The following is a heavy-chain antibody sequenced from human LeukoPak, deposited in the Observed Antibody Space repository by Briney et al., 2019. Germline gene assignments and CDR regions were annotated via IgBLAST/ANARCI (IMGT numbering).Heavy chain of an antibody. J-gene: IGHJ4*02. Sequence: ASVKVSCKASGYTFTGYYMHWVRQAPGQGLEWMGWINPNSGGTNYAQKFQGRVTMTRDTSISTAYMELSRLRSDDTAVYYCARARAAIVVVVAATDYFDYWGQGTLVTVSS. D-gene: IGHD2-15*01. CDR3: ARARAAIVVVVAATDYFDY. CDR1: GYTFTGYY. V-gene: IGHV1-2*02. CDR2: INPNSGGT.